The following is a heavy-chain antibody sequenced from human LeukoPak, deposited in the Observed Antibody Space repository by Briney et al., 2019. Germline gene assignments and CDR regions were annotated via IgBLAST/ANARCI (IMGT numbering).Heavy chain of an antibody. V-gene: IGHV3-74*01. CDR1: GFTFSSYW. CDR3: ARDRGQQYTAMVTGYWFDP. CDR2: INSDGSST. D-gene: IGHD5-18*01. J-gene: IGHJ5*02. Sequence: PGGSLRLSCAASGFTFSSYWMHWVRQAPGKGLVWVSRINSDGSSTSYADSVKGRFTISRDNAKNTLYRQMNSLRAEDTAVYYCARDRGQQYTAMVTGYWFDPWGQGTLVTVSS.